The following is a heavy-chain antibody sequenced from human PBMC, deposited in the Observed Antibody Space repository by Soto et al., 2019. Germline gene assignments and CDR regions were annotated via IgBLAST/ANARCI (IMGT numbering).Heavy chain of an antibody. D-gene: IGHD4-4*01. Sequence: SQTLSLTCAISGDSVSSNSAAWNWIRQSPSRGLEWLGRTYYRSKWYNDYAVSVKSRITINPDTSKNQFSLKLSSVTAADTAVYYCARDIGIMTTVTNYYYYGMDVWGRGTTVTVSS. CDR1: GDSVSSNSAA. CDR2: TYYRSKWYN. CDR3: ARDIGIMTTVTNYYYYGMDV. J-gene: IGHJ6*02. V-gene: IGHV6-1*01.